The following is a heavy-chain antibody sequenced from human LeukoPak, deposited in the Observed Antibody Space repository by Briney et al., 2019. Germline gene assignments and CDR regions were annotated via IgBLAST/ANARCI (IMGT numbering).Heavy chain of an antibody. CDR3: AKVNGDYAFFDY. Sequence: PGRSLRLSCAASGFTFSSYAMHWVRQAPGKGLEWVAVISYDGSNKYYADSVKGRFTISRDNSKNTLYLQMNSLRAEDTAVYYCAKVNGDYAFFDYWGQGTLVTVSS. J-gene: IGHJ4*02. V-gene: IGHV3-30-3*01. CDR2: ISYDGSNK. CDR1: GFTFSSYA. D-gene: IGHD4-17*01.